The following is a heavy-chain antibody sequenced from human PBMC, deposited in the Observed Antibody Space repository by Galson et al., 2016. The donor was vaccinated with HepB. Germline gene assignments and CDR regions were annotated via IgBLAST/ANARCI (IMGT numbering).Heavy chain of an antibody. V-gene: IGHV1-18*01. CDR1: GYTFTSYG. CDR2: ISAYNGNT. D-gene: IGHD3-10*01. Sequence: SVKVSCKASGYTFTSYGISWVRQAPGQGLEWMGWISAYNGNTNYSQKLQGRVTMATDTSTSTSYMELRSLRSDDTAVYYCARDLICAGTFDCGGQGTLVTVSS. J-gene: IGHJ4*02. CDR3: ARDLICAGTFDC.